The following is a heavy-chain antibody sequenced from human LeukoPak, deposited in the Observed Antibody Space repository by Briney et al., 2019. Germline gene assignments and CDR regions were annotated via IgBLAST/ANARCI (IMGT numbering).Heavy chain of an antibody. CDR1: GYTFTSYG. CDR2: ISAYNGNT. J-gene: IGHJ4*02. V-gene: IGHV1-18*01. D-gene: IGHD3-22*01. Sequence: GASVKVSCKASGYTFTSYGISWVGQAPGQGLEWMGWISAYNGNTNYAQKLQGRVTMTTDTSTSTAYMELRSLRSDDTAVYYCASYDSSGYSRYYFDYWGQGTLVTVSS. CDR3: ASYDSSGYSRYYFDY.